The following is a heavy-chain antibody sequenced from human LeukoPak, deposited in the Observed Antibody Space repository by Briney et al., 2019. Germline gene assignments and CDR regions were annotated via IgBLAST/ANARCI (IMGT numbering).Heavy chain of an antibody. V-gene: IGHV1-2*02. CDR2: INPNNGGT. Sequence: ASVKVSCKTSGYIFISYGISWVRQAPGQGLEWMGWINPNNGGTNYAQTFQGRVTMTRDTSISTASMELNRLTSDDTAVYYCARVSVAGTPDRDYFDHWGQGTLVTVSS. D-gene: IGHD6-19*01. CDR3: ARVSVAGTPDRDYFDH. CDR1: GYIFISYG. J-gene: IGHJ4*02.